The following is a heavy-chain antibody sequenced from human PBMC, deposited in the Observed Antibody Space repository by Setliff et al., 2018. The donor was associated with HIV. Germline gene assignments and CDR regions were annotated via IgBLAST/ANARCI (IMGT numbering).Heavy chain of an antibody. V-gene: IGHV1-46*01. CDR2: INPSGGTT. CDR1: GGTFSGYA. D-gene: IGHD3-10*01. CDR3: AREWSGGSGIYYKGAAF. J-gene: IGHJ1*01. Sequence: GASVKVSCKASGGTFSGYAISWVRQAPGQGLEWMGIINPSGGTTSYAQKFQGRVTMTRDTSTNTVYMDLSSLRSEDTAVYYCAREWSGGSGIYYKGAAFWGQGTLVTVSS.